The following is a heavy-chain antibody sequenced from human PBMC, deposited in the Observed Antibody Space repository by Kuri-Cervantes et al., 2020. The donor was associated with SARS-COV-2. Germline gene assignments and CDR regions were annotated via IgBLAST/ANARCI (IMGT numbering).Heavy chain of an antibody. V-gene: IGHV3-30*07. J-gene: IGHJ4*02. CDR1: GFTFSNYA. CDR3: ARMGQQLQRTLLGY. Sequence: GGSLRLSCAASGFTFSNYAIHWVRQAPGKGLEWVAVISYDGSNKYYADSVKGRFTISRDNSKNTLYLQMNSLRAEDTAVYYCARMGQQLQRTLLGYWGQGTLVTVSS. CDR2: ISYDGSNK. D-gene: IGHD6-13*01.